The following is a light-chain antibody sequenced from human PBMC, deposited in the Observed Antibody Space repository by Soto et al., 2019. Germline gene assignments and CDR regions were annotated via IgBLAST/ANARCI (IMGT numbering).Light chain of an antibody. J-gene: IGKJ1*01. CDR1: QSISNY. CDR2: AAS. CDR3: QQSYSTPRT. V-gene: IGKV1-39*01. Sequence: IQMTQSPSALSASVGDRVTITCRASQSISNYLNWYQQRPGKAPKLLISAASSLQSGVPSRFSGSGSGTDFTLTISSLQPEDFATYYCQQSYSTPRTFGQGTKVDIK.